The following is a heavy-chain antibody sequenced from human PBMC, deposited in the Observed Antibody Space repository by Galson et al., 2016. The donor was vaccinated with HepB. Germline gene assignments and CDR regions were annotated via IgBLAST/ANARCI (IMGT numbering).Heavy chain of an antibody. CDR3: ARGCAGGTCKFAGYDAFDI. Sequence: SETLPLTCTVSGGSISSTTNWWSWVRQSPGQGLEWIGEIYHSGDTNYNPSLKSRATISVDTSRNQFSLSLSSVTAADTAVYYCARGCAGGTCKFAGYDAFDIWGQGTTVTVSS. V-gene: IGHV4-4*02. CDR1: GGSISSTTNW. D-gene: IGHD2-8*02. CDR2: IYHSGDT. J-gene: IGHJ3*02.